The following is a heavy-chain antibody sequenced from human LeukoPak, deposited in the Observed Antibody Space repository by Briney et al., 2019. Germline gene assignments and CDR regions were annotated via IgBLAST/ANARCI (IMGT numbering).Heavy chain of an antibody. CDR3: ARRHGDYDY. D-gene: IGHD4-17*01. J-gene: IGHJ4*02. V-gene: IGHV4-34*01. CDR1: GGSFSGYY. CDR2: INHSGST. Sequence: PSETLSLTCAVYGGSFSGYYWSWIRQPPGKGLEWIGEINHSGSTNYNPSLKSRVTISVDTSKNQFSLKLSSVTAADTAVYYCARRHGDYDYWGQGTLVTVSS.